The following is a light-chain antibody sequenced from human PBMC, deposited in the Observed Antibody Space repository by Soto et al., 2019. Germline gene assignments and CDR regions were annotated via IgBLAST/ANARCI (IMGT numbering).Light chain of an antibody. CDR2: AAS. Sequence: DVQMTQAPSSLYASVGDRVTITCRASRGISNYLAWYQQKPGKVPKLLIYAASILQSGVPSRFSGSGSGTDFTLTISSLQPEDVATDYCQKDNTAPRTFGGGTKLEIK. CDR1: RGISNY. J-gene: IGKJ4*01. V-gene: IGKV1-27*01. CDR3: QKDNTAPRT.